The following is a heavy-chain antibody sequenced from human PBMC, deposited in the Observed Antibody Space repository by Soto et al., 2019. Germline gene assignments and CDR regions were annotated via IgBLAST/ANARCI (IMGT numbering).Heavy chain of an antibody. CDR3: ARDRDSSSWYVSDY. Sequence: AETLSLTCTVSGFSFSSGGYYWSWIRQRPGKGLEWIGYIYYRGSTNDNPSLKSRVTISVDTSKNRFSLKLSSVTAAETAVYYCARDRDSSSWYVSDYWGQGTLVTVPQ. CDR2: IYYRGST. CDR1: GFSFSSGGYY. J-gene: IGHJ4*02. D-gene: IGHD6-13*01. V-gene: IGHV4-61*08.